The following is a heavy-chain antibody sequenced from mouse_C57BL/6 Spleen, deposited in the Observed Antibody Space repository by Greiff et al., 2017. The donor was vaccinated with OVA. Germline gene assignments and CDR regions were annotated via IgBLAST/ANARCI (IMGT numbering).Heavy chain of an antibody. CDR1: GYTFTSYW. Sequence: QVQLQQPGAELVRPGTSVKLSCKASGYTFTSYWMHWVKQRPGQGLEWIGVIDPSDSYTNYNQKFKGKATLTVDTSSSTAYMQLSSLTSEDSAVYYCARGGYDFVVWGTGTTVTVSS. J-gene: IGHJ1*03. D-gene: IGHD2-4*01. V-gene: IGHV1-59*01. CDR3: ARGGYDFVV. CDR2: IDPSDSYT.